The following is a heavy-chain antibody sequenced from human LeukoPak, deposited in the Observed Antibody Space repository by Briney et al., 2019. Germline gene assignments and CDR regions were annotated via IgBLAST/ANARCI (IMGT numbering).Heavy chain of an antibody. D-gene: IGHD5-12*01. CDR1: RGTFSSYA. Sequence: ASVKVSCKASRGTFSSYAITWVRQAPGQGLEWMGGVIPMFSTANYAQKFQGRVTITAAESASTAYMELSSLRSEDTAVYYCARVRLYPIKYYYYYMDVWGKGTTVTISS. V-gene: IGHV1-69*13. CDR3: ARVRLYPIKYYYYYMDV. CDR2: VIPMFSTA. J-gene: IGHJ6*03.